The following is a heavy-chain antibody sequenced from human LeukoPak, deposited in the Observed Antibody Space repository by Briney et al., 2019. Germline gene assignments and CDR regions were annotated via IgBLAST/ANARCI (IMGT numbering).Heavy chain of an antibody. D-gene: IGHD5-12*01. CDR1: GFTFRTYG. J-gene: IGHJ4*02. CDR3: ARRRGGYVNDY. Sequence: GGSLRLSCAASGFTFRTYGIHWVRQAPGKGLEWVAVISYDGSNKYYADSVKGRFTISRDNSKNTLYLQMNSLRAEDTAVYYCARRRGGYVNDYWGQGTPVTVSS. V-gene: IGHV3-30-3*01. CDR2: ISYDGSNK.